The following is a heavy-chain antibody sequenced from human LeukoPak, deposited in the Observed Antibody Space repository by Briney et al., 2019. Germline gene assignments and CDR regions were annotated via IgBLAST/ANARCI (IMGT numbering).Heavy chain of an antibody. CDR2: MSHSGST. CDR3: ARDEFGDFQGFDY. V-gene: IGHV4-4*02. CDR1: GRSISSGYW. Sequence: PSGTLSLTCAVSGRSISSGYWWSWVRQPPGKGLEWIGEMSHSGSTNYNPSLKGRVTLSLDSSKSLFALKVTSVTAADTAVYYCARDEFGDFQGFDYWGQGTRVTVSS. D-gene: IGHD4-17*01. J-gene: IGHJ4*02.